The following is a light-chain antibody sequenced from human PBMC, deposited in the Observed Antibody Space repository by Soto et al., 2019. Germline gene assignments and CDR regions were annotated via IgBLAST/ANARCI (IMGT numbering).Light chain of an antibody. CDR1: NSNIGSNA. Sequence: QSVLTQPPSASGTPGQGVAISCSGSNSNIGSNAVNWYQQLPGTAPKRLISGNNQRPSGVPDRFSGSKSGTSAFLAISGLQSEDEADYYCAAWDDNLSGVVFGGGTKLTVL. V-gene: IGLV1-44*01. J-gene: IGLJ2*01. CDR3: AAWDDNLSGVV. CDR2: GNN.